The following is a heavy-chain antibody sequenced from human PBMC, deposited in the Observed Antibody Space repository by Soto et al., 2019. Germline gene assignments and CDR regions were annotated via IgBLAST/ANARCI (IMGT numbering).Heavy chain of an antibody. CDR1: GGTFGSYA. CDR3: ARSQGSSTSLEIYYYYYYGMDV. CDR2: IIPIPGTA. Sequence: QVQLVQSGAEVKKPGSSVKVSCKASGGTFGSYASSWVRQAPGQGLEWMGGIIPIPGTANYAQKIQGRVTIAADESTSTVYMELSSLRSEDTAVYYCARSQGSSTSLEIYYYYYYGMDVWGKGTTVTVSS. V-gene: IGHV1-69*01. J-gene: IGHJ6*04. D-gene: IGHD2-2*01.